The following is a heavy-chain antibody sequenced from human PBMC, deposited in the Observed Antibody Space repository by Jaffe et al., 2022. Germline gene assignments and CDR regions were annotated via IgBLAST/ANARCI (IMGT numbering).Heavy chain of an antibody. CDR3: ARDGYDFWSGYPLGEWFDP. V-gene: IGHV1-2*06. J-gene: IGHJ5*02. Sequence: QVQLVQSGAEVKKPGASVKVSCKASGYTFTGYYMHWVRQAPGQGLEWMGRINPNSGGTNYAQKFQGRVTMTRDTSISTAYMELSRLRSDDTAVYYCARDGYDFWSGYPLGEWFDPWGQGTLVTVSS. CDR1: GYTFTGYY. D-gene: IGHD3-3*01. CDR2: INPNSGGT.